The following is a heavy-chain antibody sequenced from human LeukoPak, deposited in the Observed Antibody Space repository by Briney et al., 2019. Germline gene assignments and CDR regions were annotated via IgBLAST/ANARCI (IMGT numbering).Heavy chain of an antibody. J-gene: IGHJ4*02. D-gene: IGHD6-19*01. CDR1: GFTFRSYA. V-gene: IGHV3-23*01. Sequence: PGGSLRLSCAASGFTFRSYAMSWVRQAPGKGLEWVSAISGNGDSTYYADSVKGRFTISRDNSENMVYLQMNSLRDEDTAIYYCAEDRSGYSGGWSHDYWGQGTLVTVSS. CDR2: ISGNGDST. CDR3: AEDRSGYSGGWSHDY.